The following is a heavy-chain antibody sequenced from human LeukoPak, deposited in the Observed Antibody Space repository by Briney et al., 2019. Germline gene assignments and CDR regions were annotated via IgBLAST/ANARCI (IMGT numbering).Heavy chain of an antibody. J-gene: IGHJ4*02. CDR2: INTDGSST. CDR1: GFTFSSYW. D-gene: IGHD6-19*01. CDR3: AKDLISVAARGYY. V-gene: IGHV3-74*01. Sequence: GGSLRLSCAASGFTFSSYWMHWVRQAPGKGLVWVSRINTDGSSTSYADSVKGRFTISRDNAKNTLYLQMNSLRAEDTAVYYCAKDLISVAARGYYWGQGTLVTVSS.